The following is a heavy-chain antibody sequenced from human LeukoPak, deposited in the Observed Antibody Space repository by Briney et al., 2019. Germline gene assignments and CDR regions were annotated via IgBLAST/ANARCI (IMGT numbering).Heavy chain of an antibody. Sequence: ASVKVSCKASGYTFTSYGISWVRQAPGQGLEWMGWISPGNGNTEYSQKFQGRVTITRDTSASTAYMELSSLRSEDTAVYYCAGGSSWYWGQGTLVTVSS. D-gene: IGHD6-13*01. J-gene: IGHJ4*02. CDR2: ISPGNGNT. V-gene: IGHV1-18*01. CDR1: GYTFTSYG. CDR3: AGGSSWY.